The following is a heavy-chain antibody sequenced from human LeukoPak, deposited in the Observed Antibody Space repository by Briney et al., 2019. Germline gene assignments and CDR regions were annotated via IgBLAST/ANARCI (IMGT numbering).Heavy chain of an antibody. CDR1: GYTFTSYY. CDR2: INPSGGST. D-gene: IGHD2-2*01. J-gene: IGHJ4*02. Sequence: ASVKVPCKASGYTFTSYYMHWVRQAPGQGLEWMGIINPSGGSTSYAQKFQGRVTMTRDTSTSTVYMELSSLRSEDTAAYYCARAAVPPTIDYWGQGTLVTVSP. CDR3: ARAAVPPTIDY. V-gene: IGHV1-46*01.